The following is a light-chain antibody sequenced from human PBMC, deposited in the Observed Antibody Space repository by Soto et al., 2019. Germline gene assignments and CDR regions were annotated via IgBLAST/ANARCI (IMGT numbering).Light chain of an antibody. CDR2: DVS. J-gene: IGLJ1*01. CDR3: SSYTSISTLYV. Sequence: QSALTQPASVSGSPGQSITISCAGTNSDVGGYNYVSWYQQHPGKAPELMIYDVSHRPSGVSNRFSGSKSDNTASLTISGLQAEDEADYYCSSYTSISTLYVFGTGTKLTVL. V-gene: IGLV2-14*01. CDR1: NSDVGGYNY.